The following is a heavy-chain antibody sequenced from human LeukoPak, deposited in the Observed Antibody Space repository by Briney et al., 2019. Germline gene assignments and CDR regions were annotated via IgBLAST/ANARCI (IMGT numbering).Heavy chain of an antibody. D-gene: IGHD2-2*01. CDR2: IKQDGSEE. CDR3: ARLIEILPAATDAFDI. CDR1: GFTFSSYW. J-gene: IGHJ3*02. Sequence: GGSLRLSCAASGFTFSSYWMNWVRQAPGKGLEWVANIKQDGSEEYYLDSVKGRFTISRDNAKNSLYLQMNSLRAEDTAVYYCARLIEILPAATDAFDIWGQGTMVTVSS. V-gene: IGHV3-7*01.